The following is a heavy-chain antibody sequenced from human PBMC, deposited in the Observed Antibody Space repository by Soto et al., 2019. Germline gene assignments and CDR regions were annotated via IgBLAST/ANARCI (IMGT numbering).Heavy chain of an antibody. V-gene: IGHV4-30-4*01. D-gene: IGHD3-3*01. CDR2: IYYSGST. CDR3: ARDPKLGDFWSGYYMYGMDV. Sequence: SETLSLTCTVSGGSISSGDYYWSWIRQPPGKGLEWIGYIYYSGSTYYNPSLKSRVTISVDTSKNQFSLKLSSVTAADTAVYYCARDPKLGDFWSGYYMYGMDVWGQGTTVTV. J-gene: IGHJ6*02. CDR1: GGSISSGDYY.